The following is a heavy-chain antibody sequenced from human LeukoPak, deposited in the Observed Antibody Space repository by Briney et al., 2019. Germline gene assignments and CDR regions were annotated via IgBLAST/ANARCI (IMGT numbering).Heavy chain of an antibody. D-gene: IGHD2-15*01. Sequence: GGSLRLSCAASGFTFISYAMSWVRRTPGKGLEWVSAISGNGGSTYYADSVKGRFTISRDNSKNTLYLQMNSLRAEDTAVYYCARQLGYCSDGTCYFEYWGQGTLVTVSS. CDR3: ARQLGYCSDGTCYFEY. CDR1: GFTFISYA. CDR2: ISGNGGST. J-gene: IGHJ4*02. V-gene: IGHV3-23*01.